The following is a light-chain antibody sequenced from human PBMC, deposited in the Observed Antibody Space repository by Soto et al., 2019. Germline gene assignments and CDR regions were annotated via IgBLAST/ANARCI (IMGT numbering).Light chain of an antibody. J-gene: IGKJ4*01. CDR1: QSISSW. V-gene: IGKV1-5*01. CDR2: EAS. Sequence: DIQMTQSPSTLSAFVGDRVTITCRANQSISSWLAWYQQKPGKAPNLLIYEASSLQSGVPSRFSGSGSGAEFTLTISSLQPEDFATYYCQQYKSSPLTFGGGTKVEIK. CDR3: QQYKSSPLT.